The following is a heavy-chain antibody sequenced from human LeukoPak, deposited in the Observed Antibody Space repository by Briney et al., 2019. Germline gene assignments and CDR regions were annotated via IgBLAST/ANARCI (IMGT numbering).Heavy chain of an antibody. J-gene: IGHJ4*02. CDR2: IYYSGST. CDR3: ARVLRDSSGYYCDY. CDR1: GGSISSGDYY. D-gene: IGHD3-22*01. Sequence: PSQTLSLTCTVSGGSISSGDYYWSWIRQPPGKGLEWIGYIYYSGSTYYNPSLKSRVTISVDTSKNQFSLKLSSVTAADTAVYYCARVLRDSSGYYCDYWGQGTLVTVSS. V-gene: IGHV4-30-4*01.